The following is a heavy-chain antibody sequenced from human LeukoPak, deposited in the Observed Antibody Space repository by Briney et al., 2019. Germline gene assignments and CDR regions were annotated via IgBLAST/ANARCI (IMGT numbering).Heavy chain of an antibody. Sequence: PGGSLRLSCAASGFTFSEYNMNWVRQVPGKGLEWLSYITGSSTAIYYADSVRGRFTISRDNARNSLFLQMNSLRAEDTAVYYCARDYSSGWYYFDYWGQGTLVAVSS. CDR2: ITGSSTAI. V-gene: IGHV3-48*01. J-gene: IGHJ4*02. CDR1: GFTFSEYN. CDR3: ARDYSSGWYYFDY. D-gene: IGHD6-19*01.